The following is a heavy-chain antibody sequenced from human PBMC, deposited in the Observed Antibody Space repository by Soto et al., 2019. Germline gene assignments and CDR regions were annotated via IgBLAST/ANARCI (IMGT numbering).Heavy chain of an antibody. CDR3: AKADVSVDGLWLVSA. CDR1: GFSFNKYA. Sequence: DVQLLESGGGLVQPGGSLKLSCVASGFSFNKYAMIWVRQAPGKGLEWVSGITGSGSAIQYTDSVKGRFTISRDNSKNPRYLQMDYLRAQDTAMYYCAKADVSVDGLWLVSAWGEGTQVTVS. D-gene: IGHD5-12*01. V-gene: IGHV3-23*01. J-gene: IGHJ5*02. CDR2: ITGSGSAI.